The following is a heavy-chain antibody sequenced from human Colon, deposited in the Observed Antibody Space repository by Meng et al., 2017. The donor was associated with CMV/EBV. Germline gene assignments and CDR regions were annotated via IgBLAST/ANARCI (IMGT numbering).Heavy chain of an antibody. J-gene: IGHJ5*02. Sequence: SGGSFSGHYWPWIRQPPGKGPGWIGEIYHSGRTRYNPSLVSRVTISADKSNNQFSLRLNSVTAADTAMYYCARGAGGWELQGIWFDPWGQGTLVTVSS. D-gene: IGHD1-26*01. CDR2: IYHSGRT. V-gene: IGHV4-34*01. CDR3: ARGAGGWELQGIWFDP. CDR1: GGSFSGHY.